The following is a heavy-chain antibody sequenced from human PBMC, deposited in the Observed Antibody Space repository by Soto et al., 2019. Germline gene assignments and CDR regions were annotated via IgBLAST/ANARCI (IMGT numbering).Heavy chain of an antibody. Sequence: EVQLVESVGGLVQPGRSLRLSCAASEFTFDDYAMHWVRQAPGKGLEWVSGISWNSGSIGYADSVKGRFTSSRDNAKNSMSQQMNSMRAEDTALNYCPQGAGYGISWQFDYRGLGTLVNVS. V-gene: IGHV3-9*01. CDR2: ISWNSGSI. J-gene: IGHJ4*02. CDR3: PQGAGYGISWQFDY. D-gene: IGHD6-13*01. CDR1: EFTFDDYA.